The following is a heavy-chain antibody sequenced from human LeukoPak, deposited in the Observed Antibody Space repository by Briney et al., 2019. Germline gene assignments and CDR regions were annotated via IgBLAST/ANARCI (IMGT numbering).Heavy chain of an antibody. CDR3: ARGGLGYCSGGSCYSPFDY. CDR2: INPNSGGT. V-gene: IGHV1-2*02. J-gene: IGHJ4*02. CDR1: GYTFTGYY. Sequence: ASAKVSCKASGYTFTGYYMHWVRQAPGQGLEWMGWINPNSGGTNYAQKFQGRVTMTRDTSISTAYMELSRLRSDDTAVYYCARGGLGYCSGGSCYSPFDYWGQGTLVTVSS. D-gene: IGHD2-15*01.